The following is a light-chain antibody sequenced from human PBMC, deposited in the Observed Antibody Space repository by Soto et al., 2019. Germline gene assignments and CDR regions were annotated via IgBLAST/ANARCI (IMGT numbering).Light chain of an antibody. CDR3: QQYGSSTTT. V-gene: IGKV3-20*01. Sequence: EIVFTQSPATRPVSPGERATLSCRASQSISSNLAWYQQKPGQAPRILIYGASGRATGIPDRFSGSGSGTEFTLTISRLEPEDFAVYYCQQYGSSTTTFGHGTQVDIK. J-gene: IGKJ1*01. CDR1: QSISSN. CDR2: GAS.